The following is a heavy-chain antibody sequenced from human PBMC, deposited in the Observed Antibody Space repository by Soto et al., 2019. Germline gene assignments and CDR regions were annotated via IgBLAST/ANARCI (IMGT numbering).Heavy chain of an antibody. CDR1: GFTFSSYS. Sequence: GGSLRLSCAASGFTFSSYSMNWVRQAPGKGLEWVSYISSSSSTIYYADSVKGRFTISRDNAKNSPYLQMNSLRDEDTAVYYCARDPATAPYYGMDVWGQGTTVTVSS. D-gene: IGHD5-12*01. V-gene: IGHV3-48*02. CDR3: ARDPATAPYYGMDV. CDR2: ISSSSSTI. J-gene: IGHJ6*02.